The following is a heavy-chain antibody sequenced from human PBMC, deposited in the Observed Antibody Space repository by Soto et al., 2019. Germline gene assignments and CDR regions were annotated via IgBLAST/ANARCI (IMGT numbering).Heavy chain of an antibody. CDR3: AMITTIHSFDP. Sequence: QVQLVQSGAEVKKPGSSVKVSCKASGGTFRSNGISWVRQAPGQGLEWLGGIMPIVHTASYAQTFRGRVTITADESTTTAYMELSSLRSEDTAVYYCAMITTIHSFDPWGQGTLVTVSS. CDR2: IMPIVHTA. V-gene: IGHV1-69*01. CDR1: GGTFRSNG. J-gene: IGHJ5*02. D-gene: IGHD3-22*01.